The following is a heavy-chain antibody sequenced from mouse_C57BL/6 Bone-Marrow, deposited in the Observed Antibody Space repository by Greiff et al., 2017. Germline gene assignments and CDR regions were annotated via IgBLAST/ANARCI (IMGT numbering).Heavy chain of an antibody. CDR1: GYTFTSYW. Sequence: QVQLQQPGAELVKPGASVKLSCKASGYTFTSYWINWVKQRPGQGLEWIGDIYPTSGRTNYNEKFKSKAILTVDTSSNTAYMQLSSLTSEDSAVFYNARAGALRRSFNYWGQGTTLTVSS. J-gene: IGHJ2*01. V-gene: IGHV1-55*01. D-gene: IGHD6-1*01. CDR3: ARAGALRRSFNY. CDR2: IYPTSGRT.